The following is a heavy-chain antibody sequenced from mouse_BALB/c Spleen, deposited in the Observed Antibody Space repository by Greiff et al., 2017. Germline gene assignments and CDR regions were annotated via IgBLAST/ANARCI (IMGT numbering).Heavy chain of an antibody. D-gene: IGHD2-3*01. Sequence: DVHLVESGGGLVKPGGSLKLSCAASGFTFSSYAMSWVRQSPEKRLEWVAEISSGGSYTYYPDTVTGRFTISRDNAKNTLYLEMSSLRSEDTAMYYCAIYDFVYAMDYWGQGTSVTVSS. J-gene: IGHJ4*01. CDR3: AIYDFVYAMDY. CDR2: ISSGGSYT. CDR1: GFTFSSYA. V-gene: IGHV5-9-4*01.